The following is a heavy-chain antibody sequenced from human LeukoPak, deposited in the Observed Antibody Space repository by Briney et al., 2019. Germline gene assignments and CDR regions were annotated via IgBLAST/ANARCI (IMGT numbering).Heavy chain of an antibody. D-gene: IGHD6-13*01. CDR2: IHYSGTT. Sequence: PSETLSLTCTVSDGSISSYYWSWIRLPPGKGLEWIGYIHYSGTTNYNPSLKSRVTISVDTSKNQFSLRLSSVTAADTAVYYCAQSLGSSDWMGNWFDRWGQGMLVTVSS. V-gene: IGHV4-59*08. J-gene: IGHJ5*02. CDR3: AQSLGSSDWMGNWFDR. CDR1: DGSISSYY.